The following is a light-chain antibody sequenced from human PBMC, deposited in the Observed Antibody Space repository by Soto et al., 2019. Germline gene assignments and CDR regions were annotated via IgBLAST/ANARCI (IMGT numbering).Light chain of an antibody. CDR3: MQALQTQYT. V-gene: IGKV2-28*01. CDR1: QSLLHSNGYNY. CDR2: LGS. Sequence: DIVMTQSPLSLPVTPGEPASISCRSSQSLLHSNGYNYLDWYLQKPWQSPQLLIYLGSNRASGVPDRFSGSGSGTDFTLKISRVEAEDVGLYYCMQALQTQYTFGQGTKLEIK. J-gene: IGKJ2*01.